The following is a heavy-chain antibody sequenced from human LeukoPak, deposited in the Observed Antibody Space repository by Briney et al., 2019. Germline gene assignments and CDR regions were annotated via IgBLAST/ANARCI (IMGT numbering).Heavy chain of an antibody. D-gene: IGHD2-2*01. J-gene: IGHJ5*02. CDR1: GFTFSTYR. CDR3: ARAGYCSGTTCLNWFDP. V-gene: IGHV3-48*01. Sequence: PGGSLRLSSAASGFTFSTYRMNWVRQAPGKGLEWVSYISRSSNTIYYADSVKGRFTISRDNAKNSLYLQMSSLRVEDTAVYYCARAGYCSGTTCLNWFDPWGQGTLVTVSS. CDR2: ISRSSNTI.